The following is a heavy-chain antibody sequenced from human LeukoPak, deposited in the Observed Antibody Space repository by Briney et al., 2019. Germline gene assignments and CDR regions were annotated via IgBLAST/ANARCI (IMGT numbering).Heavy chain of an antibody. CDR1: GGSFSGYY. CDR3: ARGPLRSRAASIWYFDL. D-gene: IGHD2-15*01. CDR2: INHSGST. J-gene: IGHJ2*01. Sequence: KPSETLSLTCDVYGGSFSGYYWSWIRQPPGKGLEWIGEINHSGSTNYNPSLKSRVTISVDTSKNQFSLKLSSVTAADTAVYYCARGPLRSRAASIWYFDLWGRGTLVTVSS. V-gene: IGHV4-34*01.